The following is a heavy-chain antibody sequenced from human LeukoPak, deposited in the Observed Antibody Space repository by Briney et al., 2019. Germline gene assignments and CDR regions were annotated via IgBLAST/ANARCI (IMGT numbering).Heavy chain of an antibody. CDR2: IWYDGSNK. CDR1: GFTFSSYG. V-gene: IGHV3-33*06. D-gene: IGHD2-2*01. Sequence: GGSLRLPCAASGFTFSSYGMHWVRQAPGKGLEWVAVIWYDGSNKYYADSVKGRFTISRDNSKNTLYLQMNSLRAEDTAVYYCAKDRVYCSSTSCSPAYYFDYWGQGTLVTVSS. J-gene: IGHJ4*02. CDR3: AKDRVYCSSTSCSPAYYFDY.